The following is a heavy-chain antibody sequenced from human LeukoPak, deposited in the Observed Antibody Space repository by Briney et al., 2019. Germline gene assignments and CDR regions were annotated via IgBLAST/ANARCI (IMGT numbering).Heavy chain of an antibody. CDR1: GGSISSYY. CDR2: IYYSEST. V-gene: IGHV4-59*01. Sequence: SETLSLTCTVSGGSISSYYWSWIRQPPGKGLEWIGYIYYSESTNYNPSLKSRVTISVDTSKNQFSLKLSSVTAADTAVYYCARDRYAFDIWGQGTMVTVSS. J-gene: IGHJ3*02. CDR3: ARDRYAFDI.